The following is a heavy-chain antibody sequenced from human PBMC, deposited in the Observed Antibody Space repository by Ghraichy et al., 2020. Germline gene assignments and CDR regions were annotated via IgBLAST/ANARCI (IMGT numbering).Heavy chain of an antibody. CDR3: ARDYGVGARGGDAVEI. CDR1: GYTFTVYY. D-gene: IGHD1-26*01. CDR2: INPTSGGT. Sequence: ASVKVSCKASGYTFTVYYMHWVRQAPGQGLEWMGWINPTSGGTNYPQKFQGRVTMTRDTSISTAYMELSRLRSDDTAVYYCARDYGVGARGGDAVEIWGQGTMVTVSS. V-gene: IGHV1-2*02. J-gene: IGHJ3*02.